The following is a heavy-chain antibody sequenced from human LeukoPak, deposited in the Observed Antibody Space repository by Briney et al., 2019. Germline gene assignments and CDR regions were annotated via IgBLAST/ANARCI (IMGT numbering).Heavy chain of an antibody. J-gene: IGHJ4*02. CDR2: ISPDGRST. CDR3: AMGYKSAYSWDY. Sequence: PGGSLRLSCAASGFTLSVFWMFWVRQAPGQGLVWVSHISPDGRSTNYADSVKGRFTISRDNARNTLYLQLNSLTAEDTAVYYCAMGYKSAYSWDYWGQGTLVTVSS. V-gene: IGHV3-74*01. D-gene: IGHD5-18*01. CDR1: GFTLSVFW.